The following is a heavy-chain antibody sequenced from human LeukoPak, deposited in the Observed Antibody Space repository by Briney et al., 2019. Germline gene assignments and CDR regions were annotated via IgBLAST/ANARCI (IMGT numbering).Heavy chain of an antibody. CDR3: ARGKVVAGTPGQNSWDS. J-gene: IGHJ4*02. D-gene: IGHD6-19*01. CDR2: IYTSGST. V-gene: IGHV4-61*08. Sequence: SETLSLTCTVSNDSLSSGDYYWNWIRQPPGKGLEWIGRIYTSGSTNYNPSLKSRASMSVDTSKNQFSLKLSSVTAADTAVYYCARGKVVAGTPGQNSWDSWGQGTLVPVSS. CDR1: NDSLSSGDYY.